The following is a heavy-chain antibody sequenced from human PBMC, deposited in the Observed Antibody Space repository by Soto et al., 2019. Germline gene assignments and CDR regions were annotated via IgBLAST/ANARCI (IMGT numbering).Heavy chain of an antibody. V-gene: IGHV4-39*01. J-gene: IGHJ6*02. CDR1: GGSISSSSYY. CDR3: ARHGEGYCSGGSCRYYYYGMDV. CDR2: IYYSGST. Sequence: LSLTCTVSGGSISSSSYYWGWIHQPPGKGLEWIGSIYYSGSTYYNPSLKSRVTISVDTSKNQFSLKLSSVTAADTAVYYCARHGEGYCSGGSCRYYYYGMDVWGQGTTVTVSS. D-gene: IGHD2-15*01.